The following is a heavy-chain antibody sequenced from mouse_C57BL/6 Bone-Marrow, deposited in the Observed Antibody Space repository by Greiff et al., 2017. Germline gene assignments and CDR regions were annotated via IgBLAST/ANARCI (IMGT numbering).Heavy chain of an antibody. D-gene: IGHD2-1*01. CDR2: ISYDGSN. J-gene: IGHJ1*03. CDR3: ASDGNYPWYFDV. CDR1: GYSITSGYY. Sequence: EVQLKESGPGLVKPSQSLSLTCSVTGYSITSGYYWNWIRQFPGNKLEWMGYISYDGSNNYNPSLKNRITITRDTSKNQFFLKLNSVTTEDTATYYCASDGNYPWYFDVWGTGTTVTVSS. V-gene: IGHV3-6*01.